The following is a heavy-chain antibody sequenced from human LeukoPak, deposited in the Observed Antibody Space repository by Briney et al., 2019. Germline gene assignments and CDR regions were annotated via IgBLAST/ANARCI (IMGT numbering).Heavy chain of an antibody. CDR2: ISAYNGIT. V-gene: IGHV1-18*01. J-gene: IGHJ4*02. CDR3: ARDLGTMYYYGSGSYRDFDY. Sequence: ASVKVSCKASGYTFTSYGISWVRQAPGQGLEWMGWISAYNGITNYAQKLQGRVTMTTDTSTSTAYMELRSLRSDDTAVYYCARDLGTMYYYGSGSYRDFDYWGQGTLVTVSS. CDR1: GYTFTSYG. D-gene: IGHD3-10*01.